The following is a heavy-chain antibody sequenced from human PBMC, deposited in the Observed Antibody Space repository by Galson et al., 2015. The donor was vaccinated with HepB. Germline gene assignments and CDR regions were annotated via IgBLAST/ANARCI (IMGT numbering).Heavy chain of an antibody. CDR3: AKDQDYYGSGSYYPDY. CDR2: ISYDGSNK. D-gene: IGHD3-10*01. CDR1: GFTFSSYG. V-gene: IGHV3-30*18. Sequence: SLRLSCAASGFTFSSYGMHWVRQAPGKGLEWVAVISYDGSNKYYADSVKGRFTISRDNSKNTLHLQMNSLRAEDTAVYYCAKDQDYYGSGSYYPDYWGQGTLVTVSS. J-gene: IGHJ4*02.